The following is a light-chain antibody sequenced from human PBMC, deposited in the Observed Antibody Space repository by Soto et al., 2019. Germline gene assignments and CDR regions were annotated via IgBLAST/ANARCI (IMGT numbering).Light chain of an antibody. J-gene: IGKJ1*01. V-gene: IGKV3-20*01. Sequence: EIVLTQSPGTLSLSPGERATLSCRASQSVASNYLAWYQLKPGQAPRLLIYGASSRATGIPDRFGGSGSGTDFTLTISRLEPEDSAVYFCQQYGDSPETFGQGTKVEIK. CDR3: QQYGDSPET. CDR2: GAS. CDR1: QSVASNY.